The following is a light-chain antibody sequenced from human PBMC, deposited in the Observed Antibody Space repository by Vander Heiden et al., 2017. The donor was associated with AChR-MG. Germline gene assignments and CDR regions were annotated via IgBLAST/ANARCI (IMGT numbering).Light chain of an antibody. Sequence: SVLTPPPSTSGTPGQRVIISCSGTNATIGGNTVNWYQHHPGTAPKLLSYSNEQRPSGVPDRFSGSKSGASASLAISGLQSDDEADYYCAAWDDSLNGHVVFGGGTKLTVL. CDR2: SNE. V-gene: IGLV1-44*01. CDR3: AAWDDSLNGHVV. CDR1: NATIGGNT. J-gene: IGLJ3*02.